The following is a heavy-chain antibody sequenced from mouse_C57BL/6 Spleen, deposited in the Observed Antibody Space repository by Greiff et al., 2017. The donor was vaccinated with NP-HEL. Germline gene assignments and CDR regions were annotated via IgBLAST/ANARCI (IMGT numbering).Heavy chain of an antibody. CDR3: ARAHGRQPNSYYAMDY. D-gene: IGHD3-2*01. CDR2: IYPGSGST. J-gene: IGHJ4*01. Sequence: VQLQQSGAELVKPGASVKMSCKASGYTFTSYWITWVKQRPGQGLEWIGDIYPGSGSTNYNEKFKSKATLTVDTSSSTAYMQLSSLTSEDSAVYYCARAHGRQPNSYYAMDYWGQGTSVTVSS. V-gene: IGHV1-55*01. CDR1: GYTFTSYW.